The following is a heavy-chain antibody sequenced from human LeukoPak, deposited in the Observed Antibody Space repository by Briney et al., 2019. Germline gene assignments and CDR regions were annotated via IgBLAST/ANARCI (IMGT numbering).Heavy chain of an antibody. CDR2: IIPIFGTA. CDR1: GGTFSSYA. J-gene: IGHJ3*02. CDR3: ARLLDTAMTPQAFDI. Sequence: ASVKVSCKASGGTFSSYAISWVRQAPGQGLEWMGGIIPIFGTANYAQKFQGRVTITTDESTSTAYMELSSLRSEDTAVYYCARLLDTAMTPQAFDIWGQGTMVTVSS. D-gene: IGHD5-18*01. V-gene: IGHV1-69*05.